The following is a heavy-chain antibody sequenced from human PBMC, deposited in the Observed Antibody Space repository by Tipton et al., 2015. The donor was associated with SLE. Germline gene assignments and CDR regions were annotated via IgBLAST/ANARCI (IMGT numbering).Heavy chain of an antibody. CDR3: ARVEMETVFNWLNP. CDR2: VYYSGST. D-gene: IGHD5-24*01. V-gene: IGHV4-59*01. CDR1: GAPIKNNY. Sequence: TLSLTCTVSGAPIKNNYWTWIRQPPGKGLEWIGYVYYSGSTHYNAALRSRLSTSVDTSKNEFSLRLTSVTAADTAVYYCARVEMETVFNWLNPWGQGTLVTVSS. J-gene: IGHJ5*02.